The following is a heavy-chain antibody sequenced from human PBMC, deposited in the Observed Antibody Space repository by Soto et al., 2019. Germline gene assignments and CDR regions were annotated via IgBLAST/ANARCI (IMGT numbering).Heavy chain of an antibody. J-gene: IGHJ4*02. D-gene: IGHD3-10*01. Sequence: QVQLVQSGAEVKKPGSSVKVSCKASGGTFSSYTISWVRQAPGQGLEWMGRIIPILGIANYAQKFQGRVTSTADNSTSTAYMELSSLRSEDTAVYYCARDRDYYGSGSYYLDYWGQGTLVTVSS. CDR1: GGTFSSYT. V-gene: IGHV1-69*08. CDR3: ARDRDYYGSGSYYLDY. CDR2: IIPILGIA.